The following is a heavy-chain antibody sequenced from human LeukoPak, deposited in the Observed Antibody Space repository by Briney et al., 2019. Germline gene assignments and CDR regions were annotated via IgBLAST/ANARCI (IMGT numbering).Heavy chain of an antibody. V-gene: IGHV1-69-2*01. Sequence: ASVKVSCKASGYTFTDYYMHWVQQAPGKGLEWMGRVDPEDGETIYAEKFQGRVTITADTSTDTAYMELSSLRSEDTAVYYCATAVLTIFGVVTDYWGQGTLVTVSS. CDR2: VDPEDGET. CDR1: GYTFTDYY. CDR3: ATAVLTIFGVVTDY. J-gene: IGHJ4*02. D-gene: IGHD3-3*01.